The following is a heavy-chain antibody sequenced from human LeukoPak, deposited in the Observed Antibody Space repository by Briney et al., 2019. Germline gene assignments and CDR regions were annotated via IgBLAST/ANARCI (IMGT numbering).Heavy chain of an antibody. CDR3: ARDRQYCSSTSCYYESFFDY. D-gene: IGHD2-2*01. J-gene: IGHJ4*02. CDR2: IYTSGST. CDR1: GGSISSYY. V-gene: IGHV4-4*07. Sequence: SETLSLTCTVSGGSISSYYWSWIRQPAGKGLEWIGRIYTSGSTNYNPSLKSRVTMSVDTSKNQFSLKLSSVTAADTAVYYCARDRQYCSSTSCYYESFFDYWGQGTLVTVSS.